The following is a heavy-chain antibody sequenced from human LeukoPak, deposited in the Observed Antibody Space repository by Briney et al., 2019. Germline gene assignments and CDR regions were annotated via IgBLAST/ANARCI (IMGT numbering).Heavy chain of an antibody. CDR3: AREWGIVVVPAPTDV. D-gene: IGHD2-2*01. CDR2: INPDGSST. Sequence: PGGSLRLSCAASGFTFSRYWMHWVRQPPGKGLVWVSGINPDGSSTNYADSVKGRFTISRDNAKNTLYLQMNSLRAEDTAVYYCAREWGIVVVPAPTDVWGKGTTVTVSS. V-gene: IGHV3-74*01. CDR1: GFTFSRYW. J-gene: IGHJ6*04.